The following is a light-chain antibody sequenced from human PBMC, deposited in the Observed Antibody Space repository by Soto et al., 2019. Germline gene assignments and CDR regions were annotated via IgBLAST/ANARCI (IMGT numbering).Light chain of an antibody. V-gene: IGKV3-20*01. CDR2: GAS. CDR3: QRYGNLPQT. CDR1: QSVNNNY. J-gene: IGKJ2*01. Sequence: EIVLTQSPGTLSLSPAERATLSCRASQSVNNNYLAWFQQKPGQAPRLLIYGASSRATGIPDRFSGSGSGTDFTLTISRLEPEDFAVYYCQRYGNLPQTVGQGTKVEIK.